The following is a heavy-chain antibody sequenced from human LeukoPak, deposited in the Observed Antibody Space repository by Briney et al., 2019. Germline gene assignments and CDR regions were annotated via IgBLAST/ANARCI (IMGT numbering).Heavy chain of an antibody. CDR1: GFTFSSYA. CDR2: ISYDGSNK. Sequence: GGSLRLSCAASGFTFSSYAMHWVRQAPGKGLEWVAVISYDGSNKYYADSVKGRFTISRDNSKDTLYLQMNSLRAEDTAVYYCARALYSSSGYLDYWGQGTLVTVSS. V-gene: IGHV3-30-3*01. J-gene: IGHJ4*02. CDR3: ARALYSSSGYLDY. D-gene: IGHD6-13*01.